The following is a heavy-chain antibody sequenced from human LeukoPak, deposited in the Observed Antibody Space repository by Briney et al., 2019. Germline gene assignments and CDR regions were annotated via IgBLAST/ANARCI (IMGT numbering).Heavy chain of an antibody. CDR2: IYYSGST. CDR1: GGSISSSSYY. D-gene: IGHD3-16*01. Sequence: PSETLSLTCTVSGGSISSSSYYWGWIRQPPGKGLEWIGSIYYSGSTYYNPSLKSRVTMSVDTSKNQFSLKLSSVTAADTAVYHCARRGWGGAFDYWGQGTLVTVSS. J-gene: IGHJ4*02. V-gene: IGHV4-39*07. CDR3: ARRGWGGAFDY.